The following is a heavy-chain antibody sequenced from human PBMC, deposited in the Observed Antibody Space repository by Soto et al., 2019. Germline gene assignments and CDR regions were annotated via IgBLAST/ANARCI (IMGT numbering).Heavy chain of an antibody. V-gene: IGHV1-69*06. CDR1: GGTFSSYA. Sequence: ASVKVSCKAPGGTFSSYAISWVRQAPGQGLEWMGGIIPIFGTANYAQKFQGRVTITADKSTSTAYMELSSLRSEDTAVYYCARDRLPVVVPAANYYYYGMDVWGQGTTVTVSS. J-gene: IGHJ6*02. CDR3: ARDRLPVVVPAANYYYYGMDV. D-gene: IGHD2-2*01. CDR2: IIPIFGTA.